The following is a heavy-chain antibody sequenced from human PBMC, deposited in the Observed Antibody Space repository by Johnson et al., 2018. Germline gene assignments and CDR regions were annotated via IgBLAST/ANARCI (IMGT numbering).Heavy chain of an antibody. V-gene: IGHV3-43*01. CDR2: ITWDASVT. CDR1: GFTFDDYA. Sequence: VQLVESGGAVVQXGGSLRLSCASSGFTFDDYAMHWVRQAPGKGLEWVALITWDASVTYSADSVKGRFTISRDNSTNSLYLQMNSLRTEDTALYYCAKEKGYTFAYYSMDVWGNGTTVTVSS. J-gene: IGHJ6*03. CDR3: AKEKGYTFAYYSMDV. D-gene: IGHD2-2*02.